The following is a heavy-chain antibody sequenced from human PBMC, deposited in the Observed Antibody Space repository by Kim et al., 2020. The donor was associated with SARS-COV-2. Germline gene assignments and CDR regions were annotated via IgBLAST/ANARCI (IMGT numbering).Heavy chain of an antibody. CDR1: GGSFSGYY. J-gene: IGHJ4*02. Sequence: SETLSLTCAVYGGSFSGYYWSWIRQPPGKGLEWIGEINHSGSTNYNPSLKSRVTISVDTSKNQFSLKLSSVTAADTAVYYCARAGYGDQTPFDYWGQGTLVTVSS. CDR3: ARAGYGDQTPFDY. D-gene: IGHD4-17*01. V-gene: IGHV4-34*01. CDR2: INHSGST.